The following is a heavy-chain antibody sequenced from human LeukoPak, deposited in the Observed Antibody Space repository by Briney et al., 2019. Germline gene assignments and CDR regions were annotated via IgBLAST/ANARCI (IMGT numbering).Heavy chain of an antibody. CDR1: GFTFSSYG. D-gene: IGHD3-22*01. J-gene: IGHJ4*02. CDR3: AKEDSSGYYSRYFDY. CDR2: IWYDGSNK. Sequence: GGSLRLSCAASGFTFSSYGMHWVRQAPGKGLEWVAVIWYDGSNKYYADSVKGRFTISRDNSKNTLYLQVNSLRAEDTAVYYCAKEDSSGYYSRYFDYWGQGTLVTVSS. V-gene: IGHV3-33*06.